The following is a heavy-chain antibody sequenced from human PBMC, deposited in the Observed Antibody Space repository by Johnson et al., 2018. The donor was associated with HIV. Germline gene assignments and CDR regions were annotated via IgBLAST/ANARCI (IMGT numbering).Heavy chain of an antibody. J-gene: IGHJ3*02. CDR2: IYSGGST. Sequence: VQLVESGGGLVQPGRSLRLSCAGSGFIFDDYAMHWVRQTPGKGLEWVSVIYSGGSTYYADSVKGRFTISRDNAKNSLFLQMNSLRTEDTAVYYCARVGILRRRGAFDIWGQGTMVAVSS. V-gene: IGHV3-9*01. CDR3: ARVGILRRRGAFDI. CDR1: GFIFDDYA. D-gene: IGHD2-15*01.